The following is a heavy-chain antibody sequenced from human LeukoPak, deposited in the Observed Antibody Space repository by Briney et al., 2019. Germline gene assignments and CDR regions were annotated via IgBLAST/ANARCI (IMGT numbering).Heavy chain of an antibody. CDR3: ARDLLVGAESSFDY. V-gene: IGHV1-2*06. CDR2: INPNNGGT. CDR1: GYTFTGYY. D-gene: IGHD2-15*01. Sequence: ASVKVSCKASGYTFTGYYMHWVRQAPGQGLEWMGRINPNNGGTNYAQKFQGRVTMARDTSISTAYMELSRLRSDDTAVYYCARDLLVGAESSFDYWGQGTPVTVSS. J-gene: IGHJ4*02.